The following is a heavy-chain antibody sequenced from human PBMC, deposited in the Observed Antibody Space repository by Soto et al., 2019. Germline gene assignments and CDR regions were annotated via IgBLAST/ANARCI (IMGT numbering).Heavy chain of an antibody. CDR3: ARRSGSGWYTSDY. J-gene: IGHJ4*02. D-gene: IGHD6-19*01. V-gene: IGHV4-59*08. Sequence: QVQLQESGPGLVRLSETLSLTCTVSGDSISSNYWSWIRQPPGKGLEWIGYIYNSGRNNYKPSLDRRVTISVDTSKNKFSLKMTSATAADTAVYYCARRSGSGWYTSDYWGQGTLVTVSS. CDR2: IYNSGRN. CDR1: GDSISSNY.